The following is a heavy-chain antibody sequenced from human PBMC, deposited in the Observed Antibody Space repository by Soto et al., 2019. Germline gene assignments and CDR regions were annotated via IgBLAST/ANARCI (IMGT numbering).Heavy chain of an antibody. V-gene: IGHV1-2*04. J-gene: IGHJ3*02. CDR1: GYTFTGYY. D-gene: IGHD6-13*01. CDR2: INPNSGGA. Sequence: QVQLVQSGAEVKKPGASVKVSCKASGYTFTGYYMHWVRQAPGQGLEWMGWINPNSGGANYAQKFQGWVNMTRDTSISTAYMELSRLRSDDTAVYYCARAIAAAGQDAFDIWGQGTMVTVSS. CDR3: ARAIAAAGQDAFDI.